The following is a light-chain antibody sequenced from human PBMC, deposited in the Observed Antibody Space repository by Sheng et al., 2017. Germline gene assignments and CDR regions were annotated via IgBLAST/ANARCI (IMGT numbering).Light chain of an antibody. V-gene: IGKV3-11*01. CDR1: QSVLNY. J-gene: IGKJ2*01. CDR2: DAS. Sequence: EIVLTQSPATLSLFPGERATLSCRASQSVLNYLAWYQQKPGQAPRLLIYDASNRATGIPARFSGSGSGTDFTLTISSLEPEDFAVYYCQQRSNWPPYTFGQGTKLEI. CDR3: QQRSNWPPYT.